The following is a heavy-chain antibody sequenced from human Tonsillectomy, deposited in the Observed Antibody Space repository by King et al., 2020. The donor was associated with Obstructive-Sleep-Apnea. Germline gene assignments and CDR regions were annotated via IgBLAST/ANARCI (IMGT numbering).Heavy chain of an antibody. CDR1: GFTFSNYW. D-gene: IGHD5-18*01. V-gene: IGHV3-7*03. CDR3: ARGYSYGGGDDFDY. CDR2: IKQDGSEK. Sequence: VQLVESGGGLVQPGGSLRLSCAASGFTFSNYWMTWVRQAPGKGLEWVANIKQDGSEKYYVDSVKGRFTISRDNAKNSLYLQMNSLRAEDTAVYYCARGYSYGGGDDFDYWGQGTLVTVSS. J-gene: IGHJ4*02.